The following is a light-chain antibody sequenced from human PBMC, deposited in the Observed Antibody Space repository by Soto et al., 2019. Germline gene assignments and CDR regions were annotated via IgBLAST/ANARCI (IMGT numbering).Light chain of an antibody. CDR1: SSNIGSNF. Sequence: QSVLTQPPSASGTPGQGVTISCSGSSSNIGSNFVYWYQQLPGTAPKLLIYSNNQRPSGVPDRFSGSKSGTSASLAIRGLRSEDEADFYCAAWDDSLSGWVFGGGTKVTVL. CDR3: AAWDDSLSGWV. V-gene: IGLV1-47*02. J-gene: IGLJ3*02. CDR2: SNN.